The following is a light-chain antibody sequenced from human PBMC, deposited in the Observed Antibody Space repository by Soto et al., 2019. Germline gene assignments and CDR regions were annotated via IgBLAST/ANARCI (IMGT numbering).Light chain of an antibody. V-gene: IGKV3-11*01. CDR1: QSVSSY. Sequence: EIVLTQSPATLSLSPGERATLSCRASQSVSSYLAWYQQKPGQAPRLLIYDASTRATGIPARFSGSGSGTDFTLTISSLEPEDFAFYYCQQRSNWPPRYTFGQGTKLEIK. J-gene: IGKJ2*01. CDR3: QQRSNWPPRYT. CDR2: DAS.